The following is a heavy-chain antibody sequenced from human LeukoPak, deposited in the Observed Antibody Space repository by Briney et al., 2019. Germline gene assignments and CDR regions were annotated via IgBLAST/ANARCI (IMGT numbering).Heavy chain of an antibody. CDR3: ALYYDFWSGYKEIDY. Sequence: SGPTLVNPTETLTLTCTVSGFSLSNARMGVSWIRQPPGKALEWLAHIFSNDEKSYSTSLKSRLTISKDTSKSQVVLTMTNVDPVDTATYYCALYYDFWSGYKEIDYWGQGTLVTVSS. D-gene: IGHD3-3*01. V-gene: IGHV2-26*01. CDR1: GFSLSNARMG. J-gene: IGHJ4*02. CDR2: IFSNDEK.